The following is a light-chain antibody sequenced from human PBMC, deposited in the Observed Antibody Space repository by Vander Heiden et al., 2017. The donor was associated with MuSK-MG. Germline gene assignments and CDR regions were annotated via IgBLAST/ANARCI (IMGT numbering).Light chain of an antibody. Sequence: QSALTQPASVSGSPVPSITISCTGTSSSVGAYNSVSWYQVRPGKSPKLIISDVTDRPSGVSARFSGSKSGNTASVINSGLQAVDVAEYYCTSYTRFRHRVLFGGGTKPTVL. CDR2: DVT. CDR1: SSSVGAYNS. J-gene: IGLJ2*01. V-gene: IGLV2-14*03. CDR3: TSYTRFRHRVL.